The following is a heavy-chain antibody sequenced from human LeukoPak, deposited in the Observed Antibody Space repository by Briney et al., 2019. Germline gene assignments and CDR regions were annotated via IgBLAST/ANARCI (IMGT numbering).Heavy chain of an antibody. CDR2: IRSSDDGT. CDR1: GFSLSSYA. J-gene: IGHJ4*02. Sequence: PGGSLRLSCAASGFSLSSYAMSWVRQAPGKGLEWVSAIRSSDDGTYHAGSVRGRFTISRDSSKNTLYLQMNNLRTEDAAIYYCAKAPVTSCRGAFCYPLDSWGQGTLVTVSS. V-gene: IGHV3-23*01. D-gene: IGHD2-15*01. CDR3: AKAPVTSCRGAFCYPLDS.